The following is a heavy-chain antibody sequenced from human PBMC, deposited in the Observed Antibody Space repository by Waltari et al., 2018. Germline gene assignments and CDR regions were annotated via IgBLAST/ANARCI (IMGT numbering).Heavy chain of an antibody. J-gene: IGHJ4*02. CDR3: ARGIAVAGIDF. CDR1: GVSITASPW. CDR2: IYGNTGST. Sequence: QVQLQESGPAVVKSSETLSLTCSVYGVSITASPWRSWTRQSPVKGLEWIGGIYGNTGSTEYNPSLNSRVTISRDTSKNYFSLKLSSVNAADTAVYYCARGIAVAGIDFWGQGVLVTVSS. V-gene: IGHV4-4*02. D-gene: IGHD6-13*01.